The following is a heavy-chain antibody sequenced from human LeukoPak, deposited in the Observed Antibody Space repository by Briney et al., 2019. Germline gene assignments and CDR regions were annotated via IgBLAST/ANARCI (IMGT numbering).Heavy chain of an antibody. CDR3: ARGDILTGYYKPPPGY. D-gene: IGHD3-9*01. CDR2: SYYSGST. V-gene: IGHV4-30-4*01. CDR1: GGPISSGDYY. Sequence: SETLSLTCTVSGGPISSGDYYWSWIRQPPGKGLEWIVYSYYSGSTYYNPSLKSRVTVSVDTSKNQFSLKLSSVTAADTAVYYCARGDILTGYYKPPPGYWGQGTLVTVSS. J-gene: IGHJ4*02.